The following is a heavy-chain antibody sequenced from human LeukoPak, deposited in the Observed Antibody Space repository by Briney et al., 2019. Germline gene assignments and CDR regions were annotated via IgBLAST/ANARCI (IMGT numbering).Heavy chain of an antibody. D-gene: IGHD6-13*01. CDR2: IKPDGSAQ. CDR1: GITFWRNL. J-gene: IGHJ4*02. Sequence: GAPGLFRATSGITFWRNLIRWVRHVPGGGVDWVANIKPDGSAQYYAASVKGRFTVSRDNAKNSLYLQMNSLRVEDTAVYYCARADNSSWHNWGQGTLVTVSA. CDR3: ARADNSSWHN. V-gene: IGHV3-7*01.